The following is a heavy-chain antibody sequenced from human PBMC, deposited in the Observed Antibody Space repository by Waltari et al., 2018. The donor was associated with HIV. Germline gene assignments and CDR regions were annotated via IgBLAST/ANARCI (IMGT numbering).Heavy chain of an antibody. Sequence: EVRLVQSGGGLVKPGESLTLSCTASGFNSNLFSMTWVRLAPGKGLEWVSSISRGSSYSYYSDAVKGRFTVSRDNAKNSLLLQLNTLTAEDTALYYCVRDRTSLTTGDFESWGQGAPVTVSS. V-gene: IGHV3-21*02. CDR2: ISRGSSYS. D-gene: IGHD1-1*01. J-gene: IGHJ4*02. CDR1: GFNSNLFS. CDR3: VRDRTSLTTGDFES.